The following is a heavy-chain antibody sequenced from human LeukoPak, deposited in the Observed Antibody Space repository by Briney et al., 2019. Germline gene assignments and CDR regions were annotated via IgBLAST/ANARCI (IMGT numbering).Heavy chain of an antibody. CDR2: IYYSGST. CDR1: GGSISSYY. Sequence: SETPSLTCTVSGGSISSYYWSWIRQPPGKGLEWIGYIYYSGSTNYNPSLKSRVTISVDTSKNQFSLKLSSVTAADTAVYYCAKDSYPNDAFDIWGQGTMVTVSS. J-gene: IGHJ3*02. CDR3: AKDSYPNDAFDI. V-gene: IGHV4-59*01.